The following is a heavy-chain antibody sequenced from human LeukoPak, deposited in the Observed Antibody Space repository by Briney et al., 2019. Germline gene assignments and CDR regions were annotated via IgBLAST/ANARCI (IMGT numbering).Heavy chain of an antibody. Sequence: GASVKVSCKASGYTFTSYAMNWVGQAPGQGLEWMGWIDTNTGNPTYAQGFTGRFVFSLDTSVNTAYLQISSLKAEDTAVYYCARTGDSSGYDAFDIWGQGTMVTVSS. CDR1: GYTFTSYA. CDR2: IDTNTGNP. J-gene: IGHJ3*02. D-gene: IGHD3-22*01. V-gene: IGHV7-4-1*02. CDR3: ARTGDSSGYDAFDI.